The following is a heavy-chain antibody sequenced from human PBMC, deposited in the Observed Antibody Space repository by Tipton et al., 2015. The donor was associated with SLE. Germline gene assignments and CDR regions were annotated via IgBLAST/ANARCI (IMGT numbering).Heavy chain of an antibody. J-gene: IGHJ4*02. CDR1: GGSISSYY. Sequence: LRLSCTVSGGSISSYYWSWIRQPPGKGLEWIGYIYYSGSTNYNPSLKSRVTISMDTSKNQFSLQMSSVTAADTALYYCARHKLGFSWSYFDSWGQGTLVTVSS. D-gene: IGHD3-3*01. CDR2: IYYSGST. V-gene: IGHV4-59*08. CDR3: ARHKLGFSWSYFDS.